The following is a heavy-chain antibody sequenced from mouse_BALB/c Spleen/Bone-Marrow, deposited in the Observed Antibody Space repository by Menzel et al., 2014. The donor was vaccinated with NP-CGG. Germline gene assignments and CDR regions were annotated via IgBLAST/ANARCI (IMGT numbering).Heavy chain of an antibody. V-gene: IGHV2-9*02. D-gene: IGHD4-1*02. Sequence: VQRVESGPGLVAPSQRLSITCSVSGFSLTSYGVHWVRQPPGKGLEWLGVIWAGGSTNYNSALMSRLSISKDSSKSQVFLKMNSLQTDDTAMYYCARAQLGCFAYWGQGTLVTVSA. CDR3: ARAQLGCFAY. CDR2: IWAGGST. J-gene: IGHJ3*01. CDR1: GFSLTSYG.